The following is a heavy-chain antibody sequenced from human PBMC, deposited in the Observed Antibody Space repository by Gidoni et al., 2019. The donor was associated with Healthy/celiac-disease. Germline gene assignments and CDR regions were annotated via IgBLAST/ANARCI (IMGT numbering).Heavy chain of an antibody. Sequence: QVQLQQWGAGLLKPSETLSLTCAVYGGSFSGYYWSWIRQPPGKGLEWIGEINHSGSTNYNPSLKSRVTISVDTSKNQFSLKLSSVTAADTAVYYCARRSSGWQDPYYFDYWGQGTLVTVSS. CDR1: GGSFSGYY. CDR2: INHSGST. D-gene: IGHD6-19*01. J-gene: IGHJ4*02. V-gene: IGHV4-34*01. CDR3: ARRSSGWQDPYYFDY.